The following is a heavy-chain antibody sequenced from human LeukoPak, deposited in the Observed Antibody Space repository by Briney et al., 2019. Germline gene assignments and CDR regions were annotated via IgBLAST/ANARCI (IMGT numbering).Heavy chain of an antibody. D-gene: IGHD1-14*01. Sequence: SETLSLTCTVSGGSISGYYWSWIRQPPGKGLEWIGYIYHSGSTYYNPSLKSRVAISVDRSKNQFSLKLSSVTAADTAVYYCARRYGYFDYWGQGTLVTVSS. CDR1: GGSISGYY. V-gene: IGHV4-59*12. CDR2: IYHSGST. CDR3: ARRYGYFDY. J-gene: IGHJ4*02.